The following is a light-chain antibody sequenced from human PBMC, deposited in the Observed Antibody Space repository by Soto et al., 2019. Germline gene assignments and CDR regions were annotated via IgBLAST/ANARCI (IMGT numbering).Light chain of an antibody. J-gene: IGKJ1*01. CDR1: QSVSSN. CDR2: GAS. CDR3: QQYNRWPLT. V-gene: IGKV3-15*01. Sequence: EIVMTQSPATLSVSPGERATLSCGASQSVSSNLAWYQQKPGQGPRLLIYGASSRATGIPARFSGSGSATEFTLTISSLRSEDFAVYFCQQYNRWPLTFGQGTKVDIK.